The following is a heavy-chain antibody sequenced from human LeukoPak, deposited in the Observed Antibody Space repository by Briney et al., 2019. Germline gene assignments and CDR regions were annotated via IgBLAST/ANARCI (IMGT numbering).Heavy chain of an antibody. CDR3: ARAEQLVPDY. V-gene: IGHV1-46*01. D-gene: IGHD6-6*01. J-gene: IGHJ4*02. CDR1: GDTFTSYC. Sequence: ASVKVSCKASGDTFTSYCMHWVRQAPGQGLEWMGIINPSGGSTSYAQKFQGRVTMTRDTSTSTVYMELSSLRSEDTAVYYCARAEQLVPDYWGQGTLVTVSS. CDR2: INPSGGST.